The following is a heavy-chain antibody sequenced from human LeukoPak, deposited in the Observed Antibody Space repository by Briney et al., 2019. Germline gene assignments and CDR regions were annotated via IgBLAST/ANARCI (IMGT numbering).Heavy chain of an antibody. D-gene: IGHD3-9*01. CDR3: ARGADILTGYYRKGDGYFDY. V-gene: IGHV1-2*02. CDR1: GYTFTGYY. Sequence: GASVNVSCKASGYTFTGYYMHWVRQAPGQGLEWMVWINPNSGGTNYAQKFQGRVTMTRDTSISTAYMERSRLRSDDTAVYYCARGADILTGYYRKGDGYFDYWGQGTLVTVSS. J-gene: IGHJ4*02. CDR2: INPNSGGT.